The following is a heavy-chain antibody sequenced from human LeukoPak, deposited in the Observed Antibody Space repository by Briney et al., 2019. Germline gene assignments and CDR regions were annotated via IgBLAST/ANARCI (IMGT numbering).Heavy chain of an antibody. CDR3: AGYSGSYLVLGTFDI. V-gene: IGHV1-2*02. CDR2: INPNSGDT. J-gene: IGHJ3*02. CDR1: GYTFTGYY. Sequence: ASVKVSCKTSGYTFTGYYMHWVRQAPGQGLEWMGWINPNSGDTNYAQKFQGRVTMTRDTSISTAYMELSRLRSDDTAVYYCAGYSGSYLVLGTFDIWGQGTMVTVSS. D-gene: IGHD1-26*01.